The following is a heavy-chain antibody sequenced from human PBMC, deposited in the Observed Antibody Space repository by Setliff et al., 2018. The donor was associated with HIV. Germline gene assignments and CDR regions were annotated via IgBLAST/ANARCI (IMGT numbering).Heavy chain of an antibody. CDR2: INDRGTT. V-gene: IGHV4-34*01. J-gene: IGHJ4*02. CDR3: VRDDYGYNGKGFDY. Sequence: VYGGSLSGHFWSWIRQSPGKGLEWIGEINDRGTTNYNPSFKSRVTISVDTSKRQFSLRLKSVTAADTAVYYCVRDDYGYNGKGFDYWGPGTLVTVSS. CDR1: GGSLSGHF. D-gene: IGHD4-17*01.